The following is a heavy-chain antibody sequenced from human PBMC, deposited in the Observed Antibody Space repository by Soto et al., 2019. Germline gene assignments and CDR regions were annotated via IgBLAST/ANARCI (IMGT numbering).Heavy chain of an antibody. CDR2: IYYSGST. CDR1: GGTISSSSFY. D-gene: IGHD2-8*01. V-gene: IGHV4-39*07. J-gene: IGHJ4*02. CDR3: ARVPLI. Sequence: SQTMSFSCTVAGGTISSSSFYWGWIRQPPGKGLEWIGSIYYSGSTYYNPSLKSRVTISVDRSKNQFSLKLSSVTAAETAVYYCARVPLIWGQGTLVTVSS.